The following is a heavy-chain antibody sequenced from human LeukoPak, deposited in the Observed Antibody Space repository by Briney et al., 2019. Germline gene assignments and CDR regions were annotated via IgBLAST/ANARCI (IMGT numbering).Heavy chain of an antibody. J-gene: IGHJ3*01. CDR2: INPKNGGT. V-gene: IGHV1-2*02. Sequence: ASVKVSCKASGYTFTDCYIHWVRQAPGQGLEWMGWINPKNGGTNYAQKFQGRVTMTRDTSISTAYMEMSTLRSDDTAVYYCARLATWGSWGQGTMVSVSS. D-gene: IGHD3-16*01. CDR1: GYTFTDCY. CDR3: ARLATWGS.